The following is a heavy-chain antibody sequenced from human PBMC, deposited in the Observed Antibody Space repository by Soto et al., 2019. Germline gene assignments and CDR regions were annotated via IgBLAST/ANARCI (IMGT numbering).Heavy chain of an antibody. Sequence: ASVKVSCKASGGTFSSYAISWVRQAPGQGLEWMGGIIPIFGTANYAQKFQGRVTITADESTSTAYMELSSLRSEDTAVYYCARWGGDVVVVAATNYFDYWGQGTLVTVSS. V-gene: IGHV1-69*13. CDR2: IIPIFGTA. J-gene: IGHJ4*02. CDR3: ARWGGDVVVVAATNYFDY. D-gene: IGHD2-15*01. CDR1: GGTFSSYA.